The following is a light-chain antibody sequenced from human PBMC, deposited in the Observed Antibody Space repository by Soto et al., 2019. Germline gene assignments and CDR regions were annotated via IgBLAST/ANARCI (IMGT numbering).Light chain of an antibody. J-gene: IGKJ1*01. Sequence: DIQMTQSPSTLSAFVGDRVTITCRASQTIGTSLAWYQQKPGKAPKLLIYRASWLESGVSSRFSGSETGTEFTLTISGLQPDDFATYYCQQYNTYSRTFGQGTKVEIK. CDR2: RAS. CDR1: QTIGTS. CDR3: QQYNTYSRT. V-gene: IGKV1-5*03.